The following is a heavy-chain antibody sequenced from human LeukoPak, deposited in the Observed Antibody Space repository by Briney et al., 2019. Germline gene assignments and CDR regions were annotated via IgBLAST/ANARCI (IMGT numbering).Heavy chain of an antibody. CDR1: GFTFSSYG. J-gene: IGHJ4*02. CDR3: ARGLHRRCSGGICYQPFDY. Sequence: GGSLRLSCAASGFTFSSYGMHWVRQAPGKGLEWVAVISYDGSNKYYADSVKGRFTISRDNSKNTLCLQMNSLRAEDSAVYYCARGLHRRCSGGICYQPFDYWGQGTLVTVSS. D-gene: IGHD2-15*01. CDR2: ISYDGSNK. V-gene: IGHV3-30*03.